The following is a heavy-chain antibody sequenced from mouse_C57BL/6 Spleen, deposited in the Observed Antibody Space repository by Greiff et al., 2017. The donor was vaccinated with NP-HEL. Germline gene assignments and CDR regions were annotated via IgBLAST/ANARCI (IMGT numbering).Heavy chain of an antibody. CDR1: GFTFSDYG. CDR3: ARSHDAMDY. V-gene: IGHV5-17*01. CDR2: ISSGSSTI. J-gene: IGHJ4*01. Sequence: EVHLVESGGGLVKPGGSLKLSCAASGFTFSDYGLHLVRPAPEKGLEWVAYISSGSSTIYYADTVNGRFTISRDNAKNTLFLQMTSLRSEDTAMYYGARSHDAMDYWGQGTSVTVSS.